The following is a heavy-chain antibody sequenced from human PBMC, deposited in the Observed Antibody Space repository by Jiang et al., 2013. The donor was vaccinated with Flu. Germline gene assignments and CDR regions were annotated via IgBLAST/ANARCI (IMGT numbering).Heavy chain of an antibody. Sequence: QLLESGGGVVQPGRSLRLSCAASGFTFSSYGMHWVRQAPGKGLEWVAVIWYDGSNKYYADSVKGRFTISRDNSKNTLYLQMNSLRAEDTAVYYCARVNGEGQRTKYYYYGMDVWGKGTTVTVSS. V-gene: IGHV3-33*01. CDR2: IWYDGSNK. CDR3: ARVNGEGQRTKYYYYGMDV. D-gene: IGHD3-10*01. CDR1: GFTFSSYG. J-gene: IGHJ6*04.